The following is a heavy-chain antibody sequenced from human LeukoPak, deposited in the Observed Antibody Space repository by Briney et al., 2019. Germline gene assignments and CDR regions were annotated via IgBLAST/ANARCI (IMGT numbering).Heavy chain of an antibody. V-gene: IGHV4-34*01. D-gene: IGHD1-26*01. CDR1: GGSFSGYY. CDR2: INHSGST. J-gene: IGHJ4*02. CDR3: ARQGVGTTTPFDY. Sequence: PSETLSLTCAVYGGSFSGYYWSWIRQPPGKGLEWIGEINHSGSTNYNPSLKSRVTISVDTSKNQFSLKLSSVTAADTAVYYCARQGVGTTTPFDYWGQGTLVTVSS.